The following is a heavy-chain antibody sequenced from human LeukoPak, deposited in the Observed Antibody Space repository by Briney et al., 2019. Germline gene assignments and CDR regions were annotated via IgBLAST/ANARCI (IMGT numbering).Heavy chain of an antibody. Sequence: PGGSLRLSCAASGFTFSSCWMHWVRQAPGTGLMWVSRINPDGSSTNYADSVKGRFTISRDNAKNTLYLQMNSLRAEDTAVYYCARSCGTVDRWGQGTMVTVSS. CDR3: ARSCGTVDR. CDR2: INPDGSST. D-gene: IGHD2-8*02. J-gene: IGHJ3*01. CDR1: GFTFSSCW. V-gene: IGHV3-74*01.